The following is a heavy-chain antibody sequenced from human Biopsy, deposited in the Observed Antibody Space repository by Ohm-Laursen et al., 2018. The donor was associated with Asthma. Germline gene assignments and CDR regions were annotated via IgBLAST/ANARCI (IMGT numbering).Heavy chain of an antibody. J-gene: IGHJ4*02. CDR1: GFTVSSNG. V-gene: IGHV3-53*01. CDR3: ARGDSSGWSHYYFDY. D-gene: IGHD6-19*01. Sequence: GTLSLTCAASGFTVSSNGMSWVRQPPGKGLEWVSVIYSGGGTFYADSVKGRFTISRDFYKNTLYLQMDSLRAEDTAVYYCARGDSSGWSHYYFDYWGQGTLVTVSS. CDR2: IYSGGGT.